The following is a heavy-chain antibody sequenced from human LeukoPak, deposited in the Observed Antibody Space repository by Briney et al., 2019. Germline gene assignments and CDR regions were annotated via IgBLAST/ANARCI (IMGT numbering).Heavy chain of an antibody. CDR1: GFTFSSYG. J-gene: IGHJ4*02. CDR3: AKGGCRGTCNPLAY. V-gene: IGHV3-23*01. CDR2: SGDSDGST. D-gene: IGHD2-15*01. Sequence: GGSLRLSCAASGFTFSSYGMHWVRQAPGKGLEWISSSGDSDGSTYYADSLKGRFTISRDNSKNTLYLQMNNLRAKDTAVYYCAKGGCRGTCNPLAYWGQGALVTVSP.